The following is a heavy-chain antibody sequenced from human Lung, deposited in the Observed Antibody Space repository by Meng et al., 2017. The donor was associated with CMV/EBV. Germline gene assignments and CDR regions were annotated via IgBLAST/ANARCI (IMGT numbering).Heavy chain of an antibody. CDR1: GGACSGYN. V-gene: IGHV4-34*01. CDR3: AREAGRYYSSGSYLV. CDR2: INHRGST. Sequence: VNGGACSGYNWSWIRQPPGKGLEWIGEINHRGSTNYSPTLRSRVSISVDTSKSQFSLKLTSVTAADTAVYYCAREAGRYYSSGSYLVWGQGTLVTVSS. D-gene: IGHD3-10*01. J-gene: IGHJ4*02.